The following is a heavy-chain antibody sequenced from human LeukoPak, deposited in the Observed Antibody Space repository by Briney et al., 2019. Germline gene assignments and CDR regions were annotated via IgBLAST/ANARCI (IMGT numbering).Heavy chain of an antibody. CDR3: ARPFPSGNVAAPYFDY. J-gene: IGHJ4*02. Sequence: GESLKISCKGSGYSFTSYWIGWVRQMPGKGLEWMGIIYPGDSDTRYSPSFQGQVTISADKSISTAYLQWSSLKASDTAMYYCARPFPSGNVAAPYFDYWGQGTLVTVSS. CDR1: GYSFTSYW. CDR2: IYPGDSDT. V-gene: IGHV5-51*01. D-gene: IGHD6-6*01.